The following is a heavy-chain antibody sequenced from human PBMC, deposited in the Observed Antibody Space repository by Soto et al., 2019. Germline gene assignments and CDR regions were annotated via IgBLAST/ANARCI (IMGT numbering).Heavy chain of an antibody. J-gene: IGHJ3*01. CDR3: AKDLRVAGTFDV. CDR1: GFTFSSYG. D-gene: IGHD6-19*01. V-gene: IGHV3-30*18. CDR2: VSYDGSNK. Sequence: QVQLVESGGGVVQPGRSLRLSCAASGFTFSSYGRHWVRQAPGKGLEWVAVVSYDGSNKYYADSVKGRFTISRDNSKNTLYLQMNSLRAEDTAVYYCAKDLRVAGTFDVWGQGTMVTVSS.